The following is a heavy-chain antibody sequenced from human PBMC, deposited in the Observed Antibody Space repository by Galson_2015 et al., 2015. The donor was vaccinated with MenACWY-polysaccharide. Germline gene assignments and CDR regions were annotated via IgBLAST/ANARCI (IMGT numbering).Heavy chain of an antibody. D-gene: IGHD4-11*01. V-gene: IGHV4-34*01. J-gene: IGHJ6*03. CDR3: ARTRRYSDYPNYYYYMDV. CDR2: EST. Sequence: ESTNYNPSLKSRVTISVDTSKNQFSLKLSSVTAADTAVYYCARTRRYSDYPNYYYYMDVWGKGTTVTVSS.